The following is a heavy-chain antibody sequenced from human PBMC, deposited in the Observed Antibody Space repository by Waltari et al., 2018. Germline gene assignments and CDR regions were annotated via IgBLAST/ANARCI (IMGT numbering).Heavy chain of an antibody. CDR1: GFTFSGCS. V-gene: IGHV3-21*01. Sequence: EVQRVESGGGLVKPGGCLGLSCAASGFTFSGCSMTWMRQTPGKGLECVSSISSSSSYIYYADSVNGRFTISRDNAKNSLYLQMNSLRAEDTAVYYCARGSTVTTLFDAFDIWGQGTMVTVSS. D-gene: IGHD4-17*01. J-gene: IGHJ3*02. CDR3: ARGSTVTTLFDAFDI. CDR2: ISSSSSYI.